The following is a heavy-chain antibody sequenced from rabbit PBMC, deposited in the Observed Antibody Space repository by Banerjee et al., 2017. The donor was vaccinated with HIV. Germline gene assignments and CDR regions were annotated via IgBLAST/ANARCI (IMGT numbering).Heavy chain of an antibody. CDR1: GFSFSNNYV. V-gene: IGHV1S45*01. J-gene: IGHJ4*02. Sequence: QEQLEESGGDLVKPGASLTLTCTASGFSFSNNYVMCWVRQAPGKGLEWIACISAGNSDNTYYASWAKGRFTISTTSSTTVTLQMTSLTAADTAAYFCARSYDYSGYGFWGPGTLVTVS. CDR3: ARSYDYSGYGF. CDR2: ISAGNSDNT. D-gene: IGHD7-1*01.